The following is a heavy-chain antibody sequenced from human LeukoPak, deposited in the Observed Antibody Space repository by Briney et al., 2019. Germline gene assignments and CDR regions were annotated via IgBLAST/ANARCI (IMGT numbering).Heavy chain of an antibody. Sequence: GGSLRLSCAASGFTVSSNYMSWVRQAPGKGLGWVSVIYSGGSTYYADSVKGRFTISRDNSKNTLYLQMNSLRAEDTAVYYCARINGYYDILTGYSSQYNWFDPWGQGTLVTVSS. CDR2: IYSGGST. J-gene: IGHJ5*02. CDR3: ARINGYYDILTGYSSQYNWFDP. CDR1: GFTVSSNY. V-gene: IGHV3-53*01. D-gene: IGHD3-9*01.